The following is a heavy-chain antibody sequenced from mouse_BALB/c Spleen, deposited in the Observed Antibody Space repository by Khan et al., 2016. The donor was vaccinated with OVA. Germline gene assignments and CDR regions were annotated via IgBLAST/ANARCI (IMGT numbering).Heavy chain of an antibody. CDR1: GHTFTNFG. CDR2: INTYTGEP. V-gene: IGHV9-3-1*01. J-gene: IGHJ4*01. D-gene: IGHD2-10*01. CDR3: ARPPYNSYAMDN. Sequence: QIQLVQSGPELKKPGETVKISCKASGHTFTNFGMNWVKQAPGKGLKWMGWINTYTGEPTYADDFNGRFAFSLEASASTAYLQINNLTTEDTATYFRARPPYNSYAMDNWGQGTSVTVSS.